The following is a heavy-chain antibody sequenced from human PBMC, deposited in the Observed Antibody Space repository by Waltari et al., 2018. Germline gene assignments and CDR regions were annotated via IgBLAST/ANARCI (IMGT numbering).Heavy chain of an antibody. CDR1: GFTFSSYE. Sequence: EVQLVESGGGLVQPGGSLRLSCAAPGFTFSSYEMNWVRQSPGKGLEWISYINRNGDTVYYADSVRGRFTISRDNAKNSLYLQMNTLRPEDTAIYYCAGWVTYTSDWHGSLAPWGQGTLVTVYS. CDR2: INRNGDTV. CDR3: AGWVTYTSDWHGSLAP. V-gene: IGHV3-48*03. D-gene: IGHD6-19*01. J-gene: IGHJ5*02.